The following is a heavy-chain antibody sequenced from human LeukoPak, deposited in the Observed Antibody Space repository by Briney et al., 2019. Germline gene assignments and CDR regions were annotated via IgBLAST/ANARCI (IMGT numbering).Heavy chain of an antibody. Sequence: ASVKVSCKASGGTFSSYAINWVRQASGQGLEWMGGIIPIFGTANYAQKFQGRVTITADESTSTAYMELSSLRSEDTAVYYCARGYGSGTTGYYYFMDVWGKGTTVTISS. J-gene: IGHJ6*03. CDR3: ARGYGSGTTGYYYFMDV. V-gene: IGHV1-69*13. CDR1: GGTFSSYA. D-gene: IGHD3-10*01. CDR2: IIPIFGTA.